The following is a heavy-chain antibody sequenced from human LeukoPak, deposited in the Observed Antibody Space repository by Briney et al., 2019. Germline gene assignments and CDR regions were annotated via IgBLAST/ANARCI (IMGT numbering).Heavy chain of an antibody. D-gene: IGHD3-10*01. CDR1: GGSFSGYY. Sequence: PSETLSLTCAVYGGSFSGYYWSWIRQPPGEGLEWIGEINHSGGTNYNPSLKSRVTISVDTSKNQFSLKLSSVTAADTAVYYCARCGSGSYYDYYYYYGMDVWGQGTTVTVSS. CDR3: ARCGSGSYYDYYYYYGMDV. J-gene: IGHJ6*02. CDR2: INHSGGT. V-gene: IGHV4-34*01.